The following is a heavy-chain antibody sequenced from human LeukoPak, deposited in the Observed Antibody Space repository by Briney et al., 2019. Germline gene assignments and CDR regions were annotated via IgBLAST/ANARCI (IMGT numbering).Heavy chain of an antibody. CDR3: AREVAQAYQLPSGVFGGENWFDP. D-gene: IGHD2-2*01. V-gene: IGHV1-3*01. J-gene: IGHJ5*02. CDR1: GYTFTSYA. Sequence: ASVKVSCKASGYTFTSYAMHWVRQAPGQRLEWMGWINAGNGNTKYSQKFQGRVTITRDTSASTAYMELSSLRSEDTAVYYCAREVAQAYQLPSGVFGGENWFDPWGQGTLVTVSS. CDR2: INAGNGNT.